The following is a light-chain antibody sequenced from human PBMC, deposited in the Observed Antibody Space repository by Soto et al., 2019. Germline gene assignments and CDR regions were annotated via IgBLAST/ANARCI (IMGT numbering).Light chain of an antibody. CDR1: QSVSSSY. J-gene: IGKJ4*01. CDR3: QQRSAWPFT. V-gene: IGKV3D-20*02. Sequence: EIVLTQSPGTLSLSPGERATLSCRASQSVSSSYLAWYQQKPGQAPRLLIYGASSRATGIPDRFSGSGSGTDFTLTISRLEPEDFALYYCQQRSAWPFTFGGGT. CDR2: GAS.